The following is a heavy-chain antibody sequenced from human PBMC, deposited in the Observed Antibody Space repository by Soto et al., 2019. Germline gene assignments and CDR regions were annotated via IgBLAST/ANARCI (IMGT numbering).Heavy chain of an antibody. CDR3: KRDGSGSYD. CDR2: IKSKTDGGTT. CDR1: GFTCSNAW. D-gene: IGHD3-10*01. Sequence: EVQLVESGGGLVKPGGSLRLSCAASGFTCSNAWMSWVRQAPGKGLEWVGRIKSKTDGGTTDYAAPVKGRFTISTDDAKHTLYLQMNSMKAEATAVYYCKRDGSGSYDWGQGTLVTVSS. V-gene: IGHV3-15*01. J-gene: IGHJ4*02.